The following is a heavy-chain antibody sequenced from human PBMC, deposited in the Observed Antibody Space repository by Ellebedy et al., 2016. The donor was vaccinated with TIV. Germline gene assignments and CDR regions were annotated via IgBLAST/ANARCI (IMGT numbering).Heavy chain of an antibody. J-gene: IGHJ4*02. CDR3: ARDTYGHTAPPFY. CDR2: IRSKAYGGIA. V-gene: IGHV3-49*03. D-gene: IGHD4-17*01. Sequence: GESLKISCTASGFTFGDYAMSWFRQAPGKGLEWVGFIRSKAYGGIADHAASVKGRFTISRDDSNSIAYLQMNSLKTEDTAVYYCARDTYGHTAPPFYWGQGTVVTVSS. CDR1: GFTFGDYA.